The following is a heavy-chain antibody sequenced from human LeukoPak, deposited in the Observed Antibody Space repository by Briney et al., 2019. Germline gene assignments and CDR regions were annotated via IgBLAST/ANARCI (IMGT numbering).Heavy chain of an antibody. CDR3: ARDMDGGDPMYYFDY. J-gene: IGHJ4*02. D-gene: IGHD2-21*02. CDR1: GFTFSSCG. Sequence: PGGSLRLSCAASGFTFSSCGMHWVRQAPGRGLEWVAVIWYDGSNKYCADSVKGRFTISRDNSKNTLYLQMNSLRAEDTAVYYCARDMDGGDPMYYFDYWGQGTLVTVSS. V-gene: IGHV3-33*01. CDR2: IWYDGSNK.